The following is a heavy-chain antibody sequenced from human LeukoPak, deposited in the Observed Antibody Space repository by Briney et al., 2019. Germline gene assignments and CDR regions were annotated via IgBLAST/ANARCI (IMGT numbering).Heavy chain of an antibody. Sequence: PGGSLRLSCAASGFTFDDYAMHWVRQAPGKGLEWVSGISWNSGSIGYADSVKGRFTISRDNAKNSLYLQMNSLRAEDTALYYCAKAAGYSYGYAYYYYGMDVWGQGTTVTVSS. CDR3: AKAAGYSYGYAYYYYGMDV. D-gene: IGHD5-18*01. J-gene: IGHJ6*02. CDR1: GFTFDDYA. CDR2: ISWNSGSI. V-gene: IGHV3-9*01.